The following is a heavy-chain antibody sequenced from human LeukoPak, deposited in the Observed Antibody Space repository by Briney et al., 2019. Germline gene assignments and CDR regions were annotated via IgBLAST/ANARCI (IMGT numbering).Heavy chain of an antibody. CDR1: GFSFSSYG. CDR2: IQYDGSNK. Sequence: PGGSLRLSCAASGFSFSSYGMQWVRQAPGKGLERVAFIQYDGSNKYYADSVRGRFTISRDNSKNTLYLQMNSLRAEDTAVYYCAKGRPGAFEIWGQGTMVTVSS. J-gene: IGHJ3*02. V-gene: IGHV3-30*02. CDR3: AKGRPGAFEI.